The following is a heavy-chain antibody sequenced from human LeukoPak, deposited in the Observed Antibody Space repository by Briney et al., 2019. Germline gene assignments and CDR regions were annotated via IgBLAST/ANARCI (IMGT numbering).Heavy chain of an antibody. CDR2: MNPNSGNT. D-gene: IGHD3-22*01. CDR1: GYTFTSYD. Sequence: GASVKVSCKASGYTFTSYDINWVRQATGQGLEWMGWMNPNSGNTGYAQKFRGRVTMTRNTSISTAYMELSSLRSEDTAVYYCARGGYYYDSSGETLPRARDAFDIWGQGTMVTVSS. J-gene: IGHJ3*02. CDR3: ARGGYYYDSSGETLPRARDAFDI. V-gene: IGHV1-8*01.